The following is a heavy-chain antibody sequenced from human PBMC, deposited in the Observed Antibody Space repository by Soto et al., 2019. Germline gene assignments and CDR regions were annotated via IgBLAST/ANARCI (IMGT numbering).Heavy chain of an antibody. J-gene: IGHJ5*02. CDR3: ARRGSSFEVQKRMDRNWLDP. CDR1: GVSISTYAYF. Sequence: PSETLSLTCSVTGVSISTYAYFWGWIRQPPGKGLEWIVSTYYGGSTYYNPSLKSRVTISVDTSKNQFSLNLNSATAADTAVYYCARRGSSFEVQKRMDRNWLDPWGQGTLVTVYS. D-gene: IGHD6-13*01. CDR2: TYYGGST. V-gene: IGHV4-39*01.